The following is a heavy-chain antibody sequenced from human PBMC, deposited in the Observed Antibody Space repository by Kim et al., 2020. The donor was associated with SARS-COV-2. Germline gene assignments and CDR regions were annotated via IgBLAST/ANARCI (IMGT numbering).Heavy chain of an antibody. CDR1: GFTVSSNY. Sequence: GGSLRLSCAASGFTVSSNYMSWVRQAPGKGLEWVSVIYSGGSTYYADSVKGRFTISRDNSKNTLYLQMNSLRAEDTAVYYCARNYGYHIGGYFDYWGQGTLVTVSS. CDR2: IYSGGST. V-gene: IGHV3-66*01. J-gene: IGHJ4*02. CDR3: ARNYGYHIGGYFDY. D-gene: IGHD5-12*01.